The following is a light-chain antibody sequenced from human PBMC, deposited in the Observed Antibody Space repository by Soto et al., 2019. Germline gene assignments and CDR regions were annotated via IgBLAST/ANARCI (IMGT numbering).Light chain of an antibody. Sequence: QSVLTQPASVSGSPGQSITISCTGTSSDVGGYNYVSWYQQHPGKAPKLMIYDVSNRPSGVSNRFSGSKSGNTASLTISGLQAEDEADYCCSSYTSSSQAYVFGTGTKVTV. V-gene: IGLV2-14*01. CDR3: SSYTSSSQAYV. CDR2: DVS. J-gene: IGLJ1*01. CDR1: SSDVGGYNY.